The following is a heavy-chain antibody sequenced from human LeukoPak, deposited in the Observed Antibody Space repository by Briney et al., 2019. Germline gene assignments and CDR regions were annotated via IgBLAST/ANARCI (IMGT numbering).Heavy chain of an antibody. J-gene: IGHJ4*01. CDR3: AKVFYGGYGARIDY. Sequence: SETLSLTCTVSGASISNSYWSWIRQPAGGGLEWIGRIYSSGGTNYNPSLKSRVTMSVDTSRSQFSLKMISMNAADTAVYYCAKVFYGGYGARIDYWGHGILVTVSS. D-gene: IGHD4/OR15-4a*01. CDR2: IYSSGGT. CDR1: GASISNSY. V-gene: IGHV4-4*07.